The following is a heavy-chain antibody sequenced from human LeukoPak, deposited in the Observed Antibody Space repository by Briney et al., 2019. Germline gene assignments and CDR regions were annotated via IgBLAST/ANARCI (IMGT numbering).Heavy chain of an antibody. CDR3: AGDYGSGSYRFDY. Sequence: TSETLSLTCTVSGGSISSGGYYWSWIRQHPGKGLEWIGYIYYSGSTIYNPSLRSRVTISLDTSKNQFSMTLRSVTAADTAVYYCAGDYGSGSYRFDYWGQGTLVTVSS. V-gene: IGHV4-61*08. D-gene: IGHD3-10*01. CDR1: GGSISSGGYY. CDR2: IYYSGST. J-gene: IGHJ4*02.